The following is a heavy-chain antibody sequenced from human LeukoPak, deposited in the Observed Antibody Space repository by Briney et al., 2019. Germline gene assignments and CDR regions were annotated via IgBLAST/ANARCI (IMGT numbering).Heavy chain of an antibody. J-gene: IGHJ5*02. CDR1: GFTFRSYW. V-gene: IGHV3-7*01. D-gene: IGHD2-15*01. CDR3: ARWARYCSSGSCYSWFDP. CDR2: MKLDGSEE. Sequence: GGSLRLSCAASGFTFRSYWMSWVRQAPGKGLEWVANMKLDGSEEYYVASVKGRFTISSDNAKNSLYLQMNSLRVDDTAVYYCARWARYCSSGSCYSWFDPWGQGTLVTVSS.